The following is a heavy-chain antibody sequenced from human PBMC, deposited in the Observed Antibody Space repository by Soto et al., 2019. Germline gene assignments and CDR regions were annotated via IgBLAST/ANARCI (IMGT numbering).Heavy chain of an antibody. Sequence: GGSLRLSCAASGFTFSSYAMSWVRQAPGKGLEWVSAISGSGGSTYYADSVKGRFTISRDNSKNTLYLQMNSLRAEDTAVYYCAKDWSGSGGSRDVYGVDAFDIWGQGTMVTVSS. V-gene: IGHV3-23*01. CDR1: GFTFSSYA. D-gene: IGHD3-10*01. J-gene: IGHJ3*02. CDR3: AKDWSGSGGSRDVYGVDAFDI. CDR2: ISGSGGST.